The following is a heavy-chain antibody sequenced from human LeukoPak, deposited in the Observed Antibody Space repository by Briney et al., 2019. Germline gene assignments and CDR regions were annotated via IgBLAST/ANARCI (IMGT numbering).Heavy chain of an antibody. CDR2: INHSGST. V-gene: IGHV4-34*01. Sequence: SETLSLTCAVYGGSFSGYYWSWIRQPPGKGLEWIGEINHSGSTNYNPSLKSRVTISVDTSKSQFSLKLSSVTAADTAVYYCARGDYYDSSGYPSHFDYWGQGTPVTVSS. CDR1: GGSFSGYY. D-gene: IGHD3-22*01. J-gene: IGHJ4*02. CDR3: ARGDYYDSSGYPSHFDY.